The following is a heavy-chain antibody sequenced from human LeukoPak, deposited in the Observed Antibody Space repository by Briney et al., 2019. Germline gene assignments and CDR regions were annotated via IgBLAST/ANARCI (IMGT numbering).Heavy chain of an antibody. CDR3: AKDSSGPITMVPGVIVDYFDY. Sequence: PGGSLRLSCAASGFTFSSYGMHWVRQAPGKGLEWVAVISYDGSNKYYADSVKGRFTISRDNSKNTLYLQMNSLRAEDTAVYYCAKDSSGPITMVPGVIVDYFDYWGQGTLVTVSS. V-gene: IGHV3-30*18. CDR1: GFTFSSYG. CDR2: ISYDGSNK. J-gene: IGHJ4*02. D-gene: IGHD3-10*01.